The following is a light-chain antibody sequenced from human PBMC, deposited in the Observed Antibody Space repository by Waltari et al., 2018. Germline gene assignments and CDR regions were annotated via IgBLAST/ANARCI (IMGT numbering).Light chain of an antibody. J-gene: IGKJ4*01. V-gene: IGKV3-11*01. CDR1: HSVSSH. Sequence: IVLTQSPATLSLSPGDRATLSCRASHSVSSHLAWYQQKPGQAPRLLIYEASNRASGIPIRFSGSGSGTDFTLTISSLEPEDFAVYYCQQRTDWPPLTFGGGTKVEIK. CDR3: QQRTDWPPLT. CDR2: EAS.